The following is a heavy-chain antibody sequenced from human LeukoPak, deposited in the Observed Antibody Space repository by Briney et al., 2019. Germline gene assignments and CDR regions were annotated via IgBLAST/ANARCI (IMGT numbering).Heavy chain of an antibody. Sequence: GGSLRLSCAASGFTFSRYSMNWVRQAPGKGLEWVSYISSSSSTIYYADSVKGRFTISRDNAKNSLYLQMNSLRAEDTAVYYCARAASQGPYGSGSYPARWFDPWGQGTLVTVSS. CDR1: GFTFSRYS. J-gene: IGHJ5*02. CDR2: ISSSSSTI. CDR3: ARAASQGPYGSGSYPARWFDP. V-gene: IGHV3-48*01. D-gene: IGHD3-10*01.